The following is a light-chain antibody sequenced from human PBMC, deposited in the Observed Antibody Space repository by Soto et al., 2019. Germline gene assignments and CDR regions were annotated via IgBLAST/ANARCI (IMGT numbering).Light chain of an antibody. CDR3: MQALQTPFT. V-gene: IGKV2-28*01. CDR2: LGS. J-gene: IGKJ5*01. Sequence: DIVMTQSPLSLPVTPGESASISCRSSQSLLHSNGYNYLDWYLQKPGQSPQLLIYLGSNRASGVPDRFSDSGSGTDFTLKISRVEAEDVGVYYCMQALQTPFTFGQGTRLEIK. CDR1: QSLLHSNGYNY.